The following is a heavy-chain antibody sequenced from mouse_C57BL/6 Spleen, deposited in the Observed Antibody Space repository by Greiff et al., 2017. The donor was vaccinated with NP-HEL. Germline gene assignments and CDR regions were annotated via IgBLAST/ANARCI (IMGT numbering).Heavy chain of an antibody. D-gene: IGHD1-1*01. CDR2: ISSGGDYI. CDR1: GFTFSSYA. V-gene: IGHV5-9-1*02. CDR3: TRGPVVGAMDY. J-gene: IGHJ4*01. Sequence: EVKLVESGEGLVKPGGSLKLSCAASGFTFSSYAMSWVRQTPEKRLEWVAYISSGGDYIYYADTVKGRFTISRDNARNTLYLQMSSLKSEDTAMYYCTRGPVVGAMDYWGQGTSVTVSS.